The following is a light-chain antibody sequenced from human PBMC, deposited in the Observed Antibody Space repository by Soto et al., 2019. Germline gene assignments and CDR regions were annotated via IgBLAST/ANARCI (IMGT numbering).Light chain of an antibody. Sequence: EIVMTQSPATLSVSPGERVTLSCRASQSVTSNLAWYQQKPGQAPRLLIFAASSRASGIPDRFSGSGSGTDFTLTISRLEPEDFALFYCQYHGSSPITFGQGTRLEI. CDR3: QYHGSSPIT. J-gene: IGKJ5*01. CDR2: AAS. V-gene: IGKV3-20*01. CDR1: QSVTSN.